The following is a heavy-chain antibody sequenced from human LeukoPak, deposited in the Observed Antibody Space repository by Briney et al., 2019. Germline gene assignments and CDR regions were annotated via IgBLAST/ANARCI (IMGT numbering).Heavy chain of an antibody. CDR1: GFTLSSYA. D-gene: IGHD3-9*01. CDR3: ARARYLAY. V-gene: IGHV3-23*01. Sequence: PGGSLRLSCAASGFTLSSYAMTWVRQAPGRGLEWVSSVDGGGGGTCYADSVKGRFTISRDNSKDTLYLQMNSLRAEDTAVYYCARARYLAYWGQGTLVTVSS. J-gene: IGHJ4*02. CDR2: VDGGGGGT.